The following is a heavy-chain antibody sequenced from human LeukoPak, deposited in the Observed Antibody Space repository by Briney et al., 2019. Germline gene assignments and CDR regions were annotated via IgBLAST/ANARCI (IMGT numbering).Heavy chain of an antibody. CDR1: GFTFSYYA. CDR3: AKARSLTVTRLYFDY. CDR2: ISDSGGET. Sequence: GGSLRLSCAASGFTFSYYAMSWVRQAPGRGLEWVSVISDSGGETSYADSGKGRFTISRDNSKNTVYLQMSSLRAEDTAVYYCAKARSLTVTRLYFDYWGQGTLVTVSS. V-gene: IGHV3-23*01. D-gene: IGHD4-17*01. J-gene: IGHJ4*02.